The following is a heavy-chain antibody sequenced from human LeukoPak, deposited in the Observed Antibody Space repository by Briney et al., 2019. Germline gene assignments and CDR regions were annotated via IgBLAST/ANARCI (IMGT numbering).Heavy chain of an antibody. CDR1: GFTFSNNW. CDR2: IRQDGGDK. J-gene: IGHJ4*02. Sequence: GGPLRLSCTASGFTFSNNWMSWVRQAPGKGLEWLANIRQDGGDKHYVDSMKGRFTISRDNAKNSVYLQMNSLRAEDTALYYCARYSGGPGDPGGFDSWGQGTLVTVSS. CDR3: ARYSGGPGDPGGFDS. V-gene: IGHV3-7*01. D-gene: IGHD2-15*01.